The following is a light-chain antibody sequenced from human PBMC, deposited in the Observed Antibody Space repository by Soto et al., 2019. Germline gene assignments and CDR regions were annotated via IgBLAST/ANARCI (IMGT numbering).Light chain of an antibody. V-gene: IGKV1-33*01. Sequence: RTQSPATVSASTGDRATXSCRASQNFGSRLAWDQQKPGKAPKLLIYDASTGQTGVPSRFSASGYGTDFTFTLTRLQSEAIAKYYCEPYDTLRPTFGQGTRMEIK. CDR1: QNFGSR. CDR2: DAS. J-gene: IGKJ5*01. CDR3: EPYDTLRPT.